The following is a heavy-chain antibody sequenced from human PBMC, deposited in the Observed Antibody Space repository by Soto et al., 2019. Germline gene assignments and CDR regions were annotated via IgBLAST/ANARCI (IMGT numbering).Heavy chain of an antibody. CDR2: IKSKTDGGTT. J-gene: IGHJ4*02. V-gene: IGHV3-15*01. CDR3: TTGILVEWLVLGGYFDY. D-gene: IGHD6-19*01. CDR1: GFTFSNSW. Sequence: EVQLVESGGGLVKPGGSLRLSCAASGFTFSNSWMSWVRQAPGKGLEWVGRIKSKTDGGTTDYAAPVKGRFTISRDDSKNMLYLQMNSLKTEDTAVYYCTTGILVEWLVLGGYFDYWGQGTLVTVSS.